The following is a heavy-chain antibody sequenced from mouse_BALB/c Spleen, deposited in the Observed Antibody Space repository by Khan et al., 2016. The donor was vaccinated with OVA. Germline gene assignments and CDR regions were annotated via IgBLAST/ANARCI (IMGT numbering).Heavy chain of an antibody. Sequence: QVQLKEFGAELVRPGASVKLSCKTSGYIFTSYWIHWLKQRSGQGLEWIARIYPGTDNTYYNEKLKDKATLTADKSSSTAYMQLSSLKSEDSAVYFCAREEALYYFDYWGQGTTLTVSS. V-gene: IGHV1-76*01. CDR1: GYIFTSYW. J-gene: IGHJ2*01. CDR3: AREEALYYFDY. D-gene: IGHD3-2*02. CDR2: IYPGTDNT.